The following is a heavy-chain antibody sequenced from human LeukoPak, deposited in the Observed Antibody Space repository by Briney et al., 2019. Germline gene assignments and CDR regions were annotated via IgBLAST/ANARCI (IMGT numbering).Heavy chain of an antibody. CDR2: IKQDGSEK. CDR1: GSAFTFW. V-gene: IGHV3-7*01. CDR3: ASGFLDDFWSGHF. Sequence: GGSLRLSCAASGSAFTFWMSWVRQAPGKGLEWVANIKQDGSEKYCVGSVKGRFTVPRDNARKSLYLQMNSLRAEDTAVYYCASGFLDDFWSGHFWGQGTPVTVSS. D-gene: IGHD3-3*01. J-gene: IGHJ4*02.